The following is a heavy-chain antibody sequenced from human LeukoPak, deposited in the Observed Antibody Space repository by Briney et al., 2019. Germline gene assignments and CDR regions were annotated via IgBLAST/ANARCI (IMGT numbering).Heavy chain of an antibody. V-gene: IGHV3-49*04. CDR3: TSTADPDFWSGYYYSAGGY. J-gene: IGHJ4*02. Sequence: GGSLRLSCTASGFTFGDYAMSWVRQAPGKGLEWVGFIRSKAYGGTTEYAASVKGRFTISRDDSKSIAYLQMTSLTTEDTAVYYCTSTADPDFWSGYYYSAGGYWGQGPLVTVSS. CDR2: IRSKAYGGTT. D-gene: IGHD3-3*01. CDR1: GFTFGDYA.